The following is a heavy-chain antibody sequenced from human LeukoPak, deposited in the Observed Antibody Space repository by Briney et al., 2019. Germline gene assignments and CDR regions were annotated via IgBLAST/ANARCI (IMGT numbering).Heavy chain of an antibody. D-gene: IGHD6-19*01. CDR3: ARHGYSSGWYIFDY. CDR1: GFTFSSYW. J-gene: IGHJ4*02. V-gene: IGHV3-7*01. Sequence: GGSLRLSCAASGFTFSSYWMSWVRQAPGKGLEWVANIKQDGSEKYYVDSVKGRFTISRDNAKNSLYLQMNSLRDEDTAVYYCARHGYSSGWYIFDYWGQGTLVTVSS. CDR2: IKQDGSEK.